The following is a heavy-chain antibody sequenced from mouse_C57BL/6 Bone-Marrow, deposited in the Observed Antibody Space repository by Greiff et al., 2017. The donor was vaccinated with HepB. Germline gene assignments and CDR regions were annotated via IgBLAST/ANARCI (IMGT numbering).Heavy chain of an antibody. CDR2: IDPSGSYT. V-gene: IGHV1-69*01. J-gene: IGHJ2*01. Sequence: VKLQQPGAELVMPGASVKLSCKASGYTFTSYWMHWVKQRPGQGLEWIGEIDPSGSYTNYNQKFKGKSTLTVDKSSSTAYMQLSSLTSEDSAVYYCARGGGYYFDYWGQGTTLTVSS. CDR1: GYTFTSYW. CDR3: ARGGGYYFDY.